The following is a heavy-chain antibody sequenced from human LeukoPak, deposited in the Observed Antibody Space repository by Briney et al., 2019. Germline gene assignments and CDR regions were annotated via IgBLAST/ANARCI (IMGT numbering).Heavy chain of an antibody. CDR2: ISSSGSTI. Sequence: LSLTCSVSGDSISSSSHSWGWIRQPPGKGLEWVSYISSSGSTIYYADSVKGRFTISRDNAKNSLYLQMNSLRAEDTAVYYCAKSGYDSHFDYWGQGTLVTVSS. D-gene: IGHD5-12*01. V-gene: IGHV3-11*04. J-gene: IGHJ4*02. CDR3: AKSGYDSHFDY. CDR1: GDSISSSSHS.